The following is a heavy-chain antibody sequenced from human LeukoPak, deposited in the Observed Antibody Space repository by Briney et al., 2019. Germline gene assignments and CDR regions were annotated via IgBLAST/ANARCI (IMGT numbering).Heavy chain of an antibody. CDR3: AKFSAVEGPGY. Sequence: GGSLRLSCAVSGFTFSSYAMSWVRHAPGQGLEWVSAISGSGGSTYYADSVKGRFTISRDNSKNTLYLQMNSLRAEGTAVYYCAKFSAVEGPGYWGQGTLVTVSS. V-gene: IGHV3-23*01. CDR1: GFTFSSYA. J-gene: IGHJ4*02. D-gene: IGHD2/OR15-2a*01. CDR2: ISGSGGST.